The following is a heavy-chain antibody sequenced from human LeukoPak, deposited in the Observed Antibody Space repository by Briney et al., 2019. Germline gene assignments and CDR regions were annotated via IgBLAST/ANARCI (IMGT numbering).Heavy chain of an antibody. CDR1: GGSISSTTYY. Sequence: SETLSLTCTVSGGSISSTTYYWGWIRQPPGKGLEWIGSIYYSGSTYYNPSLKSRVTISVDTSKNQFSLKLNSVTAADTAVYYCARLYSSGWKYYFDYWGQGTLVTVSS. D-gene: IGHD6-19*01. V-gene: IGHV4-39*01. CDR2: IYYSGST. J-gene: IGHJ4*02. CDR3: ARLYSSGWKYYFDY.